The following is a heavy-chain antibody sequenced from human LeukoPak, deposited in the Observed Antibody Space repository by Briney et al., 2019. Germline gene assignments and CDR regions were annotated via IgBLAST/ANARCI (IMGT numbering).Heavy chain of an antibody. D-gene: IGHD4-17*01. CDR1: GGSISSGGYY. CDR2: IYHSGST. V-gene: IGHV4-30-2*01. CDR3: ARGLRTTDNWFDP. J-gene: IGHJ5*02. Sequence: SETQSLTCTVSGGSISSGGYYWSWIRQPPGKGLEWIGYIYHSGSTYYNPSLKSRVTISVDRSKNQFSLKLSSVTAADTAVYYCARGLRTTDNWFDPWGQGTLVTVSS.